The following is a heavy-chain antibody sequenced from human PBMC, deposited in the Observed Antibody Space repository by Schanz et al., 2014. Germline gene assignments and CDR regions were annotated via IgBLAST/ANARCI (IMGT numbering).Heavy chain of an antibody. CDR1: GYTFTSYG. V-gene: IGHV1-18*01. Sequence: QVQLVQSGAEVKKPGASVKVSCQASGYTFTSYGISWVRQAPGQGLEWMGRINGYNGHTLYAQKFQGRVTMTTDTSTSTSYMELTSLRSDDTALYYCTRGGYSYALSAFDIWGQGTMVIVSS. CDR2: INGYNGHT. J-gene: IGHJ3*02. D-gene: IGHD5-18*01. CDR3: TRGGYSYALSAFDI.